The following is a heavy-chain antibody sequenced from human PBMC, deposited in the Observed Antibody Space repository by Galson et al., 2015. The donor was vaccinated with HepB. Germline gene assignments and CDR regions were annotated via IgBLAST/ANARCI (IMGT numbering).Heavy chain of an antibody. J-gene: IGHJ4*02. V-gene: IGHV3-48*01. Sequence: SLRLSCAGSGYTFSNNNMNWVRQAPGKGLEWVSYINSGSSTIYYADSVKGRFTISRDNAKNSLYLQMDTLRAEDTAVYYCVKVRDISGWVDWGLGTLVTVSS. CDR2: INSGSSTI. CDR1: GYTFSNNN. D-gene: IGHD6-25*01. CDR3: VKVRDISGWVD.